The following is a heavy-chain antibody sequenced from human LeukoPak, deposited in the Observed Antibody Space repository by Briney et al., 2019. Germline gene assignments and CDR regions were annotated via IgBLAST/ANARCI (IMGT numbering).Heavy chain of an antibody. CDR1: GFSLSTSGMC. Sequence: SGPTLVNPPQTLTLTCTFSGFSLSTSGMCVSWIRQPPGKALEWLARIDWDDDKYYSISLKTRLTISKANSKNQVVLTIPKMDPVDTAPYYCARIRGSYFDYWGQGTLVTVSS. J-gene: IGHJ4*02. V-gene: IGHV2-70*11. CDR3: ARIRGSYFDY. CDR2: IDWDDDK. D-gene: IGHD1-26*01.